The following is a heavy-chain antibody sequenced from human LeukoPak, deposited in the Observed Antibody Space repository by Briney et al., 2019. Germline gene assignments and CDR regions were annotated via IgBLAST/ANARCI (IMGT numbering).Heavy chain of an antibody. J-gene: IGHJ3*02. CDR3: ARGTRAAFDI. CDR2: VKQDGSEK. CDR1: GFTFSNYW. D-gene: IGHD2-2*01. Sequence: GGSLRLSCAASGFTFSNYWMNWVRQAPGKGLDWVANVKQDGSEKYYVDSVKGRFTISRDNAKNSLYLQMNSLRVEDTAVYHCARGTRAAFDIWGQGTTVTVSS. V-gene: IGHV3-7*01.